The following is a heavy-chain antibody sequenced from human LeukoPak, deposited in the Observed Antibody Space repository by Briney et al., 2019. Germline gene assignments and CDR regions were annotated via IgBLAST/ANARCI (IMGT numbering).Heavy chain of an antibody. CDR1: GGSISSGSYY. J-gene: IGHJ4*02. D-gene: IGHD3-22*01. CDR3: ARGFPYYDSSGYESY. CDR2: IYTSVST. Sequence: SVTLSLTCTVSGGSISSGSYYWRWIRQPAGKGLERIARIYTSVSTNYNPSLNSLATISVNTSNNLFFIKLGSVTAADTAVYYCARGFPYYDSSGYESYWGQGTLVTVSS. V-gene: IGHV4-61*02.